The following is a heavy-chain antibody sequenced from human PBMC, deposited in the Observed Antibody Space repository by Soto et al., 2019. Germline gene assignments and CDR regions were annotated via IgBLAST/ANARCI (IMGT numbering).Heavy chain of an antibody. D-gene: IGHD3-22*01. Sequence: SEPLSLICAVSGYSISRGYYWGWIRQHPGKGLEWIGSIYHSGSTYYNPSLKSRVTISVDTSKNQFSLKLSSVTAADTAVYYCARTLHDSSGYPLFFDYRGQGTLDTVSS. V-gene: IGHV4-38-2*01. CDR3: ARTLHDSSGYPLFFDY. CDR1: GYSISRGYY. J-gene: IGHJ4*02. CDR2: IYHSGST.